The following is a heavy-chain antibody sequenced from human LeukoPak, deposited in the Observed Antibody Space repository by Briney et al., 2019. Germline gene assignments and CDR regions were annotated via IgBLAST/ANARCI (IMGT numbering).Heavy chain of an antibody. CDR1: GGSISSYY. D-gene: IGHD3-10*01. Sequence: SETLYLTCTVSGGSISSYYWSWIRQPPGKGLEWIGYIYYSGSTNYNPSLKSRVTISVDTSKNQFSLKLSSVTAADTAVYYCARHLYYYGSGSYYPAPYYFDYWGQGTLVTVSS. CDR2: IYYSGST. V-gene: IGHV4-59*08. J-gene: IGHJ4*02. CDR3: ARHLYYYGSGSYYPAPYYFDY.